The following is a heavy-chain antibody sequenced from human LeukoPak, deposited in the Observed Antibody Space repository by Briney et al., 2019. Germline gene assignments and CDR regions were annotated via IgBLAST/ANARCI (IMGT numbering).Heavy chain of an antibody. V-gene: IGHV3-21*01. CDR2: VSSNSRYT. Sequence: GGSLRLSCAASGFTFSIYAMSWVRQAPGKGLEWVSSVSSNSRYTYYADSVKGRFTISRDNAKSSLYLQMNSLRADDTAVYYCARVAEAAAFDYWGQGTLVTVSS. D-gene: IGHD6-13*01. CDR3: ARVAEAAAFDY. J-gene: IGHJ4*02. CDR1: GFTFSIYA.